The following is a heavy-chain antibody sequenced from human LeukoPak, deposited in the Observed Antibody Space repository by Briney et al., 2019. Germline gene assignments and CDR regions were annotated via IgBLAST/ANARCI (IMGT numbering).Heavy chain of an antibody. J-gene: IGHJ4*02. CDR1: GYSFTTYW. CDR2: IYPGDSDT. CDR3: ARQIVSGYSQWDD. D-gene: IGHD3-22*01. Sequence: GESLKISCKGSGYSFTTYWIAWVRQMPGKGLELMGIIYPGDSDTRYSPSFQGQVAISADKSISAAYLQWSSLKASDTAMYYCARQIVSGYSQWDDWGQGTLVTVSS. V-gene: IGHV5-51*01.